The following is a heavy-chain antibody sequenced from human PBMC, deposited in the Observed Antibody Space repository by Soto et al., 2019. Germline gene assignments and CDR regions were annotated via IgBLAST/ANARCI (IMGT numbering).Heavy chain of an antibody. CDR1: GGTFSSYV. CDR3: ASGEHNWFDP. V-gene: IGHV1-69*06. D-gene: IGHD1-26*01. J-gene: IGHJ5*02. Sequence: QVQLVQSGAEVKKPGSSVKVSCKASGGTFSSYVVRWMRQAPGQGLEWVGGIIPIFGTANYAQKFQGRVTITADKSTSTVYMELSSLRSDDTAVYYCASGEHNWFDPWGQGTLVTVSS. CDR2: IIPIFGTA.